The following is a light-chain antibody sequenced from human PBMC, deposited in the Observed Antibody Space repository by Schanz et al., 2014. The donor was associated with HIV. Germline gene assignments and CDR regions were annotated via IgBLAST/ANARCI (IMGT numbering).Light chain of an antibody. J-gene: IGLJ1*01. Sequence: QSALTQPASVSGSPGQSITISCTGTSSDIGTYNLVSWYQQHPGKAPKLMIFEASKRPSGISDRFSGSKSGNTASLTVSGLQAEDEADYYCSSYAGSNIVFGTGTKLTVL. V-gene: IGLV2-14*02. CDR2: EAS. CDR1: SSDIGTYNL. CDR3: SSYAGSNIV.